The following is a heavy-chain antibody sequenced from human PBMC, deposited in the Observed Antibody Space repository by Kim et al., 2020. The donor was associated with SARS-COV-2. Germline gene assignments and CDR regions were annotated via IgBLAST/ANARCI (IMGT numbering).Heavy chain of an antibody. V-gene: IGHV1-58*01. J-gene: IGHJ6*02. D-gene: IGHD3-22*01. CDR1: GFTFSGSA. CDR2: IVFGTERT. Sequence: SVKVSCKASGFTFSGSALQWVREARGQRLEWVGRIVFGTERTQYAQKFQDRVTITWDMSTSTAYMELSSLTSEDTAVYYCAAGAAGGYNYFLLGVWGQG. CDR3: AAGAAGGYNYFLLGV.